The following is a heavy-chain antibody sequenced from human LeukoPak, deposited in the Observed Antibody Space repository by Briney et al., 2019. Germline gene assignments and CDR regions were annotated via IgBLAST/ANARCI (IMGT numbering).Heavy chain of an antibody. CDR2: IYYSGST. D-gene: IGHD3-22*01. CDR1: GGSISSYY. V-gene: IGHV4-59*01. CDR3: ARDLGDSSGYPMYYFDY. Sequence: PSETLSLTCTVSGGSISSYYWSWIRQPPGKGLEWIGYIYYSGSTNYNPSLKSRVTISVDTSKNQFSLKLSSVTAADTAVYYCARDLGDSSGYPMYYFDYWGQGTLVTVSS. J-gene: IGHJ4*02.